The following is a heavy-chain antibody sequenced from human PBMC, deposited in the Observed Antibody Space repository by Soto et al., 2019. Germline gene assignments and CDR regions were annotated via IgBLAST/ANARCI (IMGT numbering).Heavy chain of an antibody. D-gene: IGHD3-22*01. J-gene: IGHJ4*02. CDR2: IYNTGST. Sequence: QVRLQESGPGLVKPSQTLSLTCTVSGASISSGGYYWSWIRQPPGRGLEFIGHIYNTGSTNYNPSPKSRTTTSVYKSKNHFSLWLGSVTAADTAMYYSASVNDYASYGYRYGPYHFDYWGQGALAT. CDR1: GASISSGGYY. V-gene: IGHV4-31*03. CDR3: ASVNDYASYGYRYGPYHFDY.